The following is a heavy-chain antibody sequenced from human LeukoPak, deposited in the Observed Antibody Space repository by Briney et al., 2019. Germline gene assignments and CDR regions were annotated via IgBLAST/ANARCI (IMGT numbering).Heavy chain of an antibody. J-gene: IGHJ4*02. V-gene: IGHV3-30*02. CDR3: VRSIEAAGTNYFDY. D-gene: IGHD6-13*01. CDR1: VFTFSSYA. CDR2: IRYDGSNK. Sequence: GGSLRLSCAASVFTFSSYAMSRVREAPGKGGEWGAYIRYDGSNKYYADSVKGRFTISRENSKNTLYLQMNSLRAEDTAVYYCVRSIEAAGTNYFDYWGQGTLVTVSS.